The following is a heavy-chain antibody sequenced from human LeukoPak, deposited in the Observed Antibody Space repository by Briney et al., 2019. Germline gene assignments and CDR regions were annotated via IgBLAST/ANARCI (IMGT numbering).Heavy chain of an antibody. Sequence: APVKVSCKASGYTFTKYGIAWVRQAPGQGLEWTGWISTYNGDTKYAQKLQGRVTMTTDTSTTTAYMELRSLRSDDTAVYYCARDPSNTSGWYIYFDYWGQGSLVTVSS. D-gene: IGHD6-19*01. V-gene: IGHV1-18*01. CDR2: ISTYNGDT. CDR1: GYTFTKYG. J-gene: IGHJ4*02. CDR3: ARDPSNTSGWYIYFDY.